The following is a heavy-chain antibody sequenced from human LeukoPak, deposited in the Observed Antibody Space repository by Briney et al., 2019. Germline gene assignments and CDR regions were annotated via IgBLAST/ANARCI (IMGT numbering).Heavy chain of an antibody. D-gene: IGHD5-18*01. V-gene: IGHV4-34*01. CDR3: VSPRGFSYGYFDY. Sequence: KSSETLSLTCAVYGGSFSGYYWSWIRQPPGKGLEWIGEINHSGSTNYNPSLKSRVTISADTSKNQFSLTLGSVSATDTAVYYCVSPRGFSYGYFDYWGQGTLVTVSS. J-gene: IGHJ4*02. CDR1: GGSFSGYY. CDR2: INHSGST.